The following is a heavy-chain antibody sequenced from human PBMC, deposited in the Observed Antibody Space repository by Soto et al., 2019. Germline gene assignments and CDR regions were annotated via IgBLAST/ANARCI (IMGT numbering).Heavy chain of an antibody. CDR2: LYSTYGT. CDR3: ASWLQRGHAYDI. V-gene: IGHV3-53*01. D-gene: IGHD5-12*01. CDR1: GLTISDRKY. J-gene: IGHJ3*02. Sequence: DVQLVESGGGLIQPGGSLRLSCAVSGLTISDRKYITCVRQAPGKGLEWASALYSTYGTYYADPVRGRFTVSRDHLKNTVYLQMNDLGQDDTALYFCASWLQRGHAYDIWGLGTMVIVSS.